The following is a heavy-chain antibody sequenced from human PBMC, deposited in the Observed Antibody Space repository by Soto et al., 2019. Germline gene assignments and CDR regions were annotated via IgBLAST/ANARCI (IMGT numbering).Heavy chain of an antibody. D-gene: IGHD1-26*01. CDR2: ISGSGGNT. V-gene: IGHV3-23*01. J-gene: IGHJ6*02. CDR1: GFTFSSYA. Sequence: EVQLLESGGDLVQPGGSLRLSCAASGFTFSSYAMNCVRQAPGKGLEWVSAISGSGGNTFYADSVKGRFTISRDNSKNTLFLQMHSLRAEDTAIYYCAMLNSGSYSYHGMDVWGQGTTVTVSS. CDR3: AMLNSGSYSYHGMDV.